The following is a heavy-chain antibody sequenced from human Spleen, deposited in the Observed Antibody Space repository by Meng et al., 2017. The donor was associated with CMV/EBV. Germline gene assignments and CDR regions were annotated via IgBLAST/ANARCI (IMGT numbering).Heavy chain of an antibody. V-gene: IGHV3-23*01. CDR2: ISGGSDST. D-gene: IGHD3-3*01. Sequence: GGSLRLSCAASGFSFSGYAMSWVRQAPGKGLKWVSGISGGSDSTYYADSVQGRFTVSRDNSMRTLYLQMNSLRVEDTAVYYCAKVAGYDFWSGHYGGYYYGMDVWGQGTTVTVSS. J-gene: IGHJ6*02. CDR1: GFSFSGYA. CDR3: AKVAGYDFWSGHYGGYYYGMDV.